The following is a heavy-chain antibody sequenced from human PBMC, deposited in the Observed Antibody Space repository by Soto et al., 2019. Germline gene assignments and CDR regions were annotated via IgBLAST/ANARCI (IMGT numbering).Heavy chain of an antibody. V-gene: IGHV1-18*01. CDR2: ISSDNGNT. Sequence: ASVKVSCKASGYTFYRRSISWVRQAPGQGLEWMGRISSDNGNTRYAQKFRGRVTMTTDTSTSTVYMELRNLRSDDTAVYYCARCIQQDYYYGMDVWGQGTTVTVSS. CDR3: ARCIQQDYYYGMDV. CDR1: GYTFYRRS. D-gene: IGHD5-18*01. J-gene: IGHJ6*02.